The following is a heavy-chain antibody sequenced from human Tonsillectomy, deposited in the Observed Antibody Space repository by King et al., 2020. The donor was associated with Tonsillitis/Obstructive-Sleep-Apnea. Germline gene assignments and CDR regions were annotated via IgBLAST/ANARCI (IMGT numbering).Heavy chain of an antibody. CDR3: ARDMSDQIEYSSSLASSDY. CDR2: INPSGGST. V-gene: IGHV1-46*01. Sequence: QLVQSGAEVKKPGASVKVSCKASGYTFTSYYMHWVRQAPGQGLEWMGIINPSGGSTSYAQKFQGRVTMTRDTSTSTVYMELSSLRSEDTAVYYCARDMSDQIEYSSSLASSDYWSQGTLVTVSS. J-gene: IGHJ4*02. D-gene: IGHD6-6*01. CDR1: GYTFTSYY.